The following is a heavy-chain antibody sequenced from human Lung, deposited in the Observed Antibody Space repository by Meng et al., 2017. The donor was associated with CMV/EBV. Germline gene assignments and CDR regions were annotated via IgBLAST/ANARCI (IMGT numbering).Heavy chain of an antibody. Sequence: ASXXVSXKASGYTFTGYYLYWVRQAPGQGLEWMGWINPNNGGTNYAQRFQGRVTMTRDTSITTVYMELSRLTSDDTAVYYCARKTDTGGWNFHHWGQGTXVNGAS. V-gene: IGHV1-2*02. D-gene: IGHD3-16*01. J-gene: IGHJ1*01. CDR3: ARKTDTGGWNFHH. CDR2: INPNNGGT. CDR1: GYTFTGYY.